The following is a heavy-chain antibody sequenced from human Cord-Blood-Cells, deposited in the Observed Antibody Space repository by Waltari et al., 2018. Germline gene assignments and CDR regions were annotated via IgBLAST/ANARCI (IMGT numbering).Heavy chain of an antibody. CDR2: IDSGGST. D-gene: IGHD6-19*01. J-gene: IGHJ2*01. CDR3: ARGQQWLVEGWYFDL. Sequence: EVQLVESGGGLIQPGGSLRLSCAASGFTVSSNYMSWVRQAPGKGLEWVSVIDSGGSTYYADSVKGRFTISRDNSKNTLYLQMNSLRAEDTAVYYCARGQQWLVEGWYFDLWGRGTLVTVSS. CDR1: GFTVSSNY. V-gene: IGHV3-53*01.